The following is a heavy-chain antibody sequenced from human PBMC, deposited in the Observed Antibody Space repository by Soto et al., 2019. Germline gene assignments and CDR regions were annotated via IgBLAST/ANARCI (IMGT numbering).Heavy chain of an antibody. CDR3: ASSSTVLLPTAMTGWFDP. V-gene: IGHV3-23*01. CDR1: GFTFSSYA. J-gene: IGHJ5*02. Sequence: EVQLLESGGGLVQPGGSLRLSCAASGFTFSSYAMSWVRQAPGKGLEWVSTISNSGGRTYYAASVKGRFAISRDNSMNTLYLQMTSLRPEDTAVYYRASSSTVLLPTAMTGWFDPWGQGTLVTVSS. D-gene: IGHD2-2*01. CDR2: ISNSGGRT.